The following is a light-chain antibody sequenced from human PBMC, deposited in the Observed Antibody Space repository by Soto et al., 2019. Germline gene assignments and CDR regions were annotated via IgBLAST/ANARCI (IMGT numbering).Light chain of an antibody. Sequence: FMLTQPHSVSESPGKTVTISCTRSSGSIASNYVQWYQQRPGSAPPTVIYEDNQRPSGVPDRFSGSIDSSSNSASLTFSGLKTEDEADYYCQSYDSSNVVFGGGTKLTVL. J-gene: IGLJ2*01. CDR1: SGSIASNY. CDR2: EDN. V-gene: IGLV6-57*04. CDR3: QSYDSSNVV.